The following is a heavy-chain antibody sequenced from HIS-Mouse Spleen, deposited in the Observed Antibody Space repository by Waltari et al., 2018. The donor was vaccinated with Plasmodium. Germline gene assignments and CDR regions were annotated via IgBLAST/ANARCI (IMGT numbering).Heavy chain of an antibody. D-gene: IGHD1-26*01. J-gene: IGHJ4*02. CDR3: ARHGSGSFLYFDY. Sequence: QLQLQESGPGLVKPSETLSLTCTVSGGSISSSSYYWGWIRQPPGKGLEWIGSIYYSGSTYYNPSLKSRVTISVDTSKNQFSLKLSSVTAADTAVYYCARHGSGSFLYFDYWGQGTLVTVSS. CDR1: GGSISSSSYY. V-gene: IGHV4-39*01. CDR2: IYYSGST.